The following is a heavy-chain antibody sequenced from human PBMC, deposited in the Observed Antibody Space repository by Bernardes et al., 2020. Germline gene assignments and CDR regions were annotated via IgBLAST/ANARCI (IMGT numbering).Heavy chain of an antibody. Sequence: GSLRLSCAASGFTFSNAWMNWVRQAPGKGLEWVGRIKSKTDGGTTDYAAPVKGRFTISRDDSKNTLYLQMNSLKTEDTAVYYCTTDLSSGWYVGIFDYWGQGTLVTVSS. V-gene: IGHV3-15*07. CDR2: IKSKTDGGTT. D-gene: IGHD6-19*01. CDR1: GFTFSNAW. J-gene: IGHJ4*02. CDR3: TTDLSSGWYVGIFDY.